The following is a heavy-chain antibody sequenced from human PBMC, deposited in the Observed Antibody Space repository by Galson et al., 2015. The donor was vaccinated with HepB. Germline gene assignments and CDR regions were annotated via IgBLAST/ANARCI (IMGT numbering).Heavy chain of an antibody. Sequence: SVKVSCKASGYTFTSYAMHWVRQAPGQRLEWMGWINPNSGGTNYAQKFQGWVTMTRDTSISTAYMELSRLRSDDTAVYYCARGYGDSTHDAFDIWGQGTMVTVSS. CDR2: INPNSGGT. D-gene: IGHD4-17*01. V-gene: IGHV1-2*04. J-gene: IGHJ3*02. CDR1: GYTFTSYA. CDR3: ARGYGDSTHDAFDI.